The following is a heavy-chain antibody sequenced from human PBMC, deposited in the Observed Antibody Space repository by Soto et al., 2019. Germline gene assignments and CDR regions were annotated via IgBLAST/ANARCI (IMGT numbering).Heavy chain of an antibody. CDR3: ARARYSSSWSRQPFDY. J-gene: IGHJ4*02. CDR2: IIPIFGTA. D-gene: IGHD6-13*01. Sequence: ASVKVSCKASGGTFSSYAISWVRQAPGQGREWMGGIIPIFGTANYAQKFQGRVTITADESTSTAYMELSSLRSEDTAVYYCARARYSSSWSRQPFDYWGQGTLVTVSS. CDR1: GGTFSSYA. V-gene: IGHV1-69*13.